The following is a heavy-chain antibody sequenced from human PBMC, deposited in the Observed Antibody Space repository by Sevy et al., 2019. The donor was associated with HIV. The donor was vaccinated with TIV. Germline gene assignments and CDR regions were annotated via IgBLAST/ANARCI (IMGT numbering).Heavy chain of an antibody. D-gene: IGHD3-22*01. V-gene: IGHV3-9*01. Sequence: GGSLRLSCAASGFTFDDYAMHWVRQAPGKGLEWVSGISWNSASIGYADSLKGRFTISRDNAKNSIYLQMNSLRAEDTAFYYCAKGVSAYYYDSSGLNWFDPWGQGALVTVSS. CDR3: AKGVSAYYYDSSGLNWFDP. CDR1: GFTFDDYA. CDR2: ISWNSASI. J-gene: IGHJ5*02.